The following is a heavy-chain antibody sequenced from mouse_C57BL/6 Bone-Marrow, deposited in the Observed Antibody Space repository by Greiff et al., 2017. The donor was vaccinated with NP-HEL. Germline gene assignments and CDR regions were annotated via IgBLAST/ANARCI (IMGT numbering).Heavy chain of an antibody. Sequence: EVQVVESGEGLVKPGGSLKLSCAASGFTFSSYAMSWVRQTPEKRLEWVAYISSGGDYIYYADTVKGRFTISRDNARNTLYLQMSSLKSEDTAMYYCTRGFITTVVGYFDVWGTGTTVTVSS. CDR2: ISSGGDYI. V-gene: IGHV5-9-1*02. CDR1: GFTFSSYA. CDR3: TRGFITTVVGYFDV. J-gene: IGHJ1*03. D-gene: IGHD1-1*01.